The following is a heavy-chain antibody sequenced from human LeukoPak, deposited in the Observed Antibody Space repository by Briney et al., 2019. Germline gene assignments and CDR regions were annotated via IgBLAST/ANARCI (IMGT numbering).Heavy chain of an antibody. CDR1: GFTFSSYG. J-gene: IGHJ4*02. CDR3: AKDFVGYCSGGSCYSFDY. Sequence: GGSLRLSCAASGFTFSSYGMHWVRQAPGKGLEWVAFIRYDGSNKYYAGSVKGRFTISRDNSKNTLYLQMNSLRAEDTAVYYCAKDFVGYCSGGSCYSFDYWGQGTLVTVSS. D-gene: IGHD2-15*01. CDR2: IRYDGSNK. V-gene: IGHV3-30*02.